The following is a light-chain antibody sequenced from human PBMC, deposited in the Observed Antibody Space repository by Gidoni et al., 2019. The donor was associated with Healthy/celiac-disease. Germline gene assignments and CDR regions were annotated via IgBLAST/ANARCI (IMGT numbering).Light chain of an antibody. CDR2: KAS. CDR3: QQYKSYSPTT. Sequence: DIQMTHSPSTLSASVGDRVTITCRASQSISSWLAWYKQKPGKAPKLLSYKASSLESGVPSRFSGSGSGTEFTLTISSLQPDDVATYYCQQYKSYSPTTFGKGTKVEIK. CDR1: QSISSW. V-gene: IGKV1-5*03. J-gene: IGKJ1*01.